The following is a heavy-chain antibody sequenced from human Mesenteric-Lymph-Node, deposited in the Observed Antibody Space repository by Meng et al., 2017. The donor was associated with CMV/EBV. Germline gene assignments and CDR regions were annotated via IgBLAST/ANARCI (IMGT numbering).Heavy chain of an antibody. CDR2: IYTGGGT. CDR3: AKEGSGWSFDY. J-gene: IGHJ4*02. CDR1: GFTLSNSA. D-gene: IGHD6-19*01. V-gene: IGHV3-23*03. Sequence: GGSLRLSCAASGFTLSNSAMNWVRQAPGKGLEWVSIIYTGGGTHYVDSVKGRFTISRDTSKNTLYLQMSSLSAEDTAVYFCAKEGSGWSFDYWGQGTLVTVSS.